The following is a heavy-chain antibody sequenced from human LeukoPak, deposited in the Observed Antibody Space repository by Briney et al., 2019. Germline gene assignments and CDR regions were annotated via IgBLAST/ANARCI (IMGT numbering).Heavy chain of an antibody. D-gene: IGHD6-13*01. Sequence: GGSLRLSCAASGFTFSSYAMSWVRQAPGKGLEWVSAISGSGGSTYYADSVKGRFTISRDNSKNTLYLQMNSLRAEDTAVYYCAKDTLHSSSWTDKNWFDPWGQGTLVTVSS. J-gene: IGHJ5*02. V-gene: IGHV3-23*01. CDR3: AKDTLHSSSWTDKNWFDP. CDR2: ISGSGGST. CDR1: GFTFSSYA.